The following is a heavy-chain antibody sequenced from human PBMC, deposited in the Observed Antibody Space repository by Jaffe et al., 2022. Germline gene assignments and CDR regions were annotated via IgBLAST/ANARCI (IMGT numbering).Heavy chain of an antibody. Sequence: QVQLQESGPGLVKPSETLSLTCAVSGYSISSGYYWGWIRQPPGKGLEWIGSIYHSGSTYYNPSLKSRVTISVDTSKNQFSLKLSSVTAADTAVYYCARPKNDYYDSSGYYANDAFDIWGQGTMVTVSS. D-gene: IGHD3-22*01. V-gene: IGHV4-38-2*01. CDR2: IYHSGST. CDR1: GYSISSGYY. J-gene: IGHJ3*02. CDR3: ARPKNDYYDSSGYYANDAFDI.